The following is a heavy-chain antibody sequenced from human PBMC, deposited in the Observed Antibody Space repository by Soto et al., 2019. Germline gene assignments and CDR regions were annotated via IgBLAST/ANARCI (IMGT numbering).Heavy chain of an antibody. J-gene: IGHJ5*02. V-gene: IGHV4-39*01. Sequence: QLQVQESGPGLVKPSETLSLTCSVSGGSISSSPYYWGWIRQPPGKGLEWIASISFSGSTDYHPSLKSRVTISADTSTTQFSLTLSSVTAADTAVYYCARLTVVCRVGDRWGQGTLVTVSS. CDR1: GGSISSSPYY. CDR2: ISFSGST. D-gene: IGHD3-22*01. CDR3: ARLTVVCRVGDR.